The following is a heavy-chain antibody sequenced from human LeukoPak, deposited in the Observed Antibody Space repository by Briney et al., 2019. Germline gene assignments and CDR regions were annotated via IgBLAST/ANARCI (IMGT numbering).Heavy chain of an antibody. J-gene: IGHJ4*02. Sequence: PGGSLRLSCAASGFTVSSNYMSWVRQAPGKGLEWVSVIYSGGSTYYADSVKGRFTISRDNSKNTLYLQMNSLRAEDTAVYYCARDVTPDYDDFSPQRYWGQGTLVTVSS. CDR2: IYSGGST. CDR1: GFTVSSNY. V-gene: IGHV3-66*02. D-gene: IGHD4-17*01. CDR3: ARDVTPDYDDFSPQRY.